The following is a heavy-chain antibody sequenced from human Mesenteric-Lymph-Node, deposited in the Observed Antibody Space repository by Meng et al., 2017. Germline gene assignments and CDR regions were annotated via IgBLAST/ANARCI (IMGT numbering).Heavy chain of an antibody. CDR3: ATRRNGDGFDF. D-gene: IGHD2-8*01. Sequence: GESLKISCAASGFTFGPFWMNWVRQAPGKGLEWVAKIKEDGSEKYYVDSVKGRFTISRDNANKSLYLQMNSLRAEDPAVYYCATRRNGDGFDFWGQGTMVTVSS. V-gene: IGHV3-7*01. CDR2: IKEDGSEK. J-gene: IGHJ3*01. CDR1: GFTFGPFW.